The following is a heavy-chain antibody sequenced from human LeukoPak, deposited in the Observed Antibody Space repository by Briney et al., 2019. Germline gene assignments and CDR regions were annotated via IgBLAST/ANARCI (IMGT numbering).Heavy chain of an antibody. V-gene: IGHV1-69*13. CDR1: GCTSSSYA. Sequence: SVKVSCKASGCTSSSYAISWVRQAPGQGLEWMGGIIPIFGTANYAQKFQGRVTITADESTSTAYMELSSLRSEDTAVYYCARVVVVAATVAWFDPWGQGTLVTVSS. CDR3: ARVVVVAATVAWFDP. D-gene: IGHD2-15*01. CDR2: IIPIFGTA. J-gene: IGHJ5*02.